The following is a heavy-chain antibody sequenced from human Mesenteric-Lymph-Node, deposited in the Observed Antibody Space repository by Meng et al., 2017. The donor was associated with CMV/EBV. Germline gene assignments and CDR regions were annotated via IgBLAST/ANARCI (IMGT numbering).Heavy chain of an antibody. D-gene: IGHD2-2*01. Sequence: GESLKISCAASGFTFSSYSMNWVRQAPGKGLEWVSSISSSSSYIYYADSVKGRFTISRDNAKNSLYLQMNSLRAEDTAVYYCARVPAAYWFDPWGQGTLVTVSS. CDR3: ARVPAAYWFDP. V-gene: IGHV3-21*01. CDR1: GFTFSSYS. CDR2: ISSSSSYI. J-gene: IGHJ5*02.